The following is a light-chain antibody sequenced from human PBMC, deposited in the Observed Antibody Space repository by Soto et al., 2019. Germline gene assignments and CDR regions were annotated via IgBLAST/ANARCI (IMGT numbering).Light chain of an antibody. CDR1: QSVSSY. CDR2: DAS. CDR3: QQRFNWPRFT. V-gene: IGKV3-11*01. Sequence: EIVLTQSPATLSLSPGERATLSCRASQSVSSYLAWYQQKPGQAPRLLIYDASNRATGIPARFSGGGSGTDFNLTISSLEPEDCAVYYCQQRFNWPRFTFGQGTKLEIK. J-gene: IGKJ2*01.